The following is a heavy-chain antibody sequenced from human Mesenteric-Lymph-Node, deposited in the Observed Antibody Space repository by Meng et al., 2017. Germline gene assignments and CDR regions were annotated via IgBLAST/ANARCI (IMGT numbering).Heavy chain of an antibody. J-gene: IGHJ4*02. Sequence: ASVKVSCKASGYSFIGYYLHWLRQAPGQGLEWMGWINPNTGDTNYAQKFQGRVTMTRDTSTSTAYMELGRLRSDDTAVYYCARDKRILKYFDFWGQGSLVTVSS. CDR1: GYSFIGYY. V-gene: IGHV1-2*02. CDR3: ARDKRILKYFDF. CDR2: INPNTGDT.